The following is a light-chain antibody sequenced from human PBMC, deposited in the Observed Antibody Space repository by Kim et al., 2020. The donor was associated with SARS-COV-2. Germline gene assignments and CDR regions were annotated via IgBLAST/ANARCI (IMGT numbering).Light chain of an antibody. J-gene: IGLJ1*01. V-gene: IGLV2-14*01. CDR3: NSYTSSTSDV. CDR2: DVT. CDR1: SSDVGHYNS. Sequence: QSALTQPASVSGSPGQSITISCTGTSSDVGHYNSVSWYQQHPGNAPKLMIYDVTKRPSGVSIRFSGSKSGNTASLTISGLQAEDEADYYCNSYTSSTSDVFGTGTKVTVL.